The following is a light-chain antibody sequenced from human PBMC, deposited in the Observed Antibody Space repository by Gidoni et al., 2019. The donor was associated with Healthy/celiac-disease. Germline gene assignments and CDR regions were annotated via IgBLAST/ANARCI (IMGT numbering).Light chain of an antibody. J-gene: IGKJ1*01. CDR1: QSISSW. CDR2: KAS. CDR3: QQYNSPWT. Sequence: DIQMTQSPSTLSASVGDRVTITCRASQSISSWLAWYQQKPGKAPKLLIYKASSLESGVPAGFSSGGSATEFILTISSLHPDVFATYYCQQYNSPWTFGQGTKVEIK. V-gene: IGKV1-5*03.